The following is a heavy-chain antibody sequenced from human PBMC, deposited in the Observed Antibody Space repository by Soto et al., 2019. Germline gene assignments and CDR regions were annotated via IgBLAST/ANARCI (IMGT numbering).Heavy chain of an antibody. Sequence: PGGSLRLSCADSGVTFTSYAMTWVRQVPGEGLQWVSSISKSGDSTYYADSVKGRFTTSRDNSKNTLYLQMNSLRAEGTAIYYCAKGSFGFDYWGQGTLVTVSS. CDR1: GVTFTSYA. CDR2: ISKSGDST. J-gene: IGHJ4*02. D-gene: IGHD3-10*01. CDR3: AKGSFGFDY. V-gene: IGHV3-23*01.